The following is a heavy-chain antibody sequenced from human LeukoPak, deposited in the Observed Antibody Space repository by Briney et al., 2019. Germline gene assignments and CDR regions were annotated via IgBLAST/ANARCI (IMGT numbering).Heavy chain of an antibody. J-gene: IGHJ4*02. CDR1: GGSISSGGYY. Sequence: SETLSLTRTVSGGSISSGGYYWSWIRQHPGRGLEWIERIYTSGSTNYNPSLKSRVTMSVDTSKNQFSLKLSSVAAADTAVYYCARVSPQAAENHPFDYWGQGTLVTVSS. V-gene: IGHV4-61*02. D-gene: IGHD6-13*01. CDR2: IYTSGST. CDR3: ARVSPQAAENHPFDY.